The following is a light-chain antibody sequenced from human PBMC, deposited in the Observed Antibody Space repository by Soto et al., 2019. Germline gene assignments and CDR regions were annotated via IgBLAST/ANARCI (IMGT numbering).Light chain of an antibody. CDR1: QSVSNY. J-gene: IGKJ4*01. V-gene: IGKV3-15*01. CDR3: QQYNDWPLT. Sequence: EIVMTQSPATLYVSPGERATLSCRASQSVSNYLAWYQHKPGQAPGLLIYGASTRATGIPARFSGGGSGTEFTLTISSLQSEDFSVYYCQQYNDWPLTFGGGTKVEIK. CDR2: GAS.